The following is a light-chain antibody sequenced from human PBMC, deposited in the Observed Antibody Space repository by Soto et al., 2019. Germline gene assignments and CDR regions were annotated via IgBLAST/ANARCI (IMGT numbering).Light chain of an antibody. V-gene: IGKV1-9*01. CDR3: QHHNDDRYT. CDR1: QAISSS. J-gene: IGKJ2*01. Sequence: DIQLTQSPSFLSASVGDRVTITCRASQAISSSLAWYQHNPGKAPKLLIYAASTLQNGVPSSFSGSGSGTEFTLTISSLQPEDFATYYCQHHNDDRYTFGQGTKVEIK. CDR2: AAS.